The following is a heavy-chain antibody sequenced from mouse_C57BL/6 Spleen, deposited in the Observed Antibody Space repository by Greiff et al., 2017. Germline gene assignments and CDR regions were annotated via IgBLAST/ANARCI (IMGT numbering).Heavy chain of an antibody. V-gene: IGHV14-2*01. Sequence: EVQLKESGAELVKPGASVKLSCTASGFNIKDYYMHWVKQRTEQGLEWIGRIDPEDGETKYAPKFQGKATITADTSSNTAYLQLSSLTSEDTAVYYCARRITTVVEEGWFAYWGQGTLVTVSA. CDR2: IDPEDGET. CDR1: GFNIKDYY. D-gene: IGHD1-1*01. J-gene: IGHJ3*01. CDR3: ARRITTVVEEGWFAY.